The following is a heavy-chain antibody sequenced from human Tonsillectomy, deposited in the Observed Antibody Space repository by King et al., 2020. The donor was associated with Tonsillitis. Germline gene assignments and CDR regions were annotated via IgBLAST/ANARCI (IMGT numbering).Heavy chain of an antibody. CDR3: ARERVDISMGNYYYNGMDV. J-gene: IGHJ6*02. CDR1: GGTFSSYA. V-gene: IGHV1-69*01. CDR2: IIPIFVTA. Sequence: QLVQSGAEVKKPGSSVKVSCKASGGTFSSYAIIWVRQAPGQGLEWMGGIIPIFVTANHAQKFQGRVTITADESTSTAYMELSSLRSEDSAVYYWARERVDISMGNYYYNGMDVWGQGTTVTVSS. D-gene: IGHD2-2*03.